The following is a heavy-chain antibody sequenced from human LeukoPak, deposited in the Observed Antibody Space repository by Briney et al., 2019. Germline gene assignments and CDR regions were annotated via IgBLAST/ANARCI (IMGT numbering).Heavy chain of an antibody. CDR1: GFTFDDYT. V-gene: IGHV3-43*01. J-gene: IGHJ3*02. Sequence: GGSLRLSCAASGFTFDDYTMHWVRQAPGKGLEWVSLISWDGGSTYYADSVKGRFTISRDNSKNSLYLQMNSLRTEDTALYYCASIAVGDDDAFDIWGQGTMVTVSS. CDR3: ASIAVGDDDAFDI. D-gene: IGHD4-17*01. CDR2: ISWDGGST.